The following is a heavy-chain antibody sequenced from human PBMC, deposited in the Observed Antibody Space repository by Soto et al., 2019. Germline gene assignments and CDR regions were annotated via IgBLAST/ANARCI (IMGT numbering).Heavy chain of an antibody. CDR1: GDSVSSNSAA. CDR2: AYYRSQWYY. CDR3: TKQKGDGRPYNGLDV. V-gene: IGHV6-1*01. Sequence: PSQTLSLTCAISGDSVSSNSAAWNWIRQSPSRGLEWLGRAYYRSQWYYDSAVSVRSRITVIPDTSKNQFSLQLNSVTPEDTAVYYCTKQKGDGRPYNGLDVWGQGTTVTVSS. D-gene: IGHD2-21*02. J-gene: IGHJ6*02.